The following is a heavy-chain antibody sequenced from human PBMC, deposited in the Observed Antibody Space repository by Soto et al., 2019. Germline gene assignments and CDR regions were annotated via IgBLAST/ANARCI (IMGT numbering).Heavy chain of an antibody. CDR2: INPKSGGT. D-gene: IGHD2-8*01. CDR1: GYSFTDYH. J-gene: IGHJ6*02. CDR3: ARGDSTDCSNGVCSFFYNHDMDV. Sequence: ASVKVSCKASGYSFTDYHIHWVRQAPGQGLEWLGRINPKSGGTSTAQKFQGWVTMTTDTSISTASMELTRLTSDDTAIYYCARGDSTDCSNGVCSFFYNHDMDVWGQGTTVTSP. V-gene: IGHV1-2*04.